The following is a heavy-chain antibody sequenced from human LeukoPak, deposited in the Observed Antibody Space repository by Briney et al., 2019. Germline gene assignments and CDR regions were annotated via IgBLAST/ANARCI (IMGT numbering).Heavy chain of an antibody. Sequence: SETLSLTCAVSGGSINSHYWGWIRQPPGKGLQWIGDIYYTGKINYNPSLKSRVTITLDTSKDHLSLNLTSVLAADTAIYYCVRRDTGWNYFDYWGQGILVNVSS. V-gene: IGHV4-59*08. CDR3: VRRDTGWNYFDY. J-gene: IGHJ4*02. CDR2: IYYTGKI. CDR1: GGSINSHY. D-gene: IGHD6-19*01.